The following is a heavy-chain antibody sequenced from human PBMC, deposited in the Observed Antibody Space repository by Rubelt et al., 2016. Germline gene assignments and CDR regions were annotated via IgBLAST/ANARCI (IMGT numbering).Heavy chain of an antibody. CDR3: ARDIPGGCPMCDMDV. CDR2: MYYTGTT. J-gene: IGHJ6*02. D-gene: IGHD6-19*01. CDR1: GGSISSSSSY. V-gene: IGHV4-39*07. Sequence: QVQLQESGPGLVKPSETLSLTCTVSGGSISSSSSYWGWIRQPPGKGLEWIGSMYYTGTTYHNPSLKGRATISLDTSKAQFSLRLTSVTAADTARYDCARDIPGGCPMCDMDVWGQGTTVTASS.